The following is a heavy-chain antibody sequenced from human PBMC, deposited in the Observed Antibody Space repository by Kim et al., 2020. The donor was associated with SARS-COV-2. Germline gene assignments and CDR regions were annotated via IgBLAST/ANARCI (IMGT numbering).Heavy chain of an antibody. J-gene: IGHJ2*01. CDR2: IRSNPNGGTT. CDR3: TTGTAFRDYVWGGWY. Sequence: GGSLRLSCVGSEFTFRDAWMTWVRQAPGKGLEWVGRIRSNPNGGTTFYAPPVKGRYFISRDDSKNTLYLQMNSLQTEDTGVYYCTTGTAFRDYVWGGWY. D-gene: IGHD3-16*01. V-gene: IGHV3-15*05. CDR1: EFTFRDAW.